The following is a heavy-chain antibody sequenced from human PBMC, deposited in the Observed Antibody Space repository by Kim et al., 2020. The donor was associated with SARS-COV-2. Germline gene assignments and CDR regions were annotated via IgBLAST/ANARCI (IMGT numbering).Heavy chain of an antibody. J-gene: IGHJ3*02. CDR2: SA. V-gene: IGHV4-39*01. D-gene: IGHD1-1*01. CDR3: ARRGTGFVDI. Sequence: SAYCTPAPKSRVTIAVDTSKNQFPPKLSSVTAADTAVYYCARRGTGFVDIWGQGTMVTVSS.